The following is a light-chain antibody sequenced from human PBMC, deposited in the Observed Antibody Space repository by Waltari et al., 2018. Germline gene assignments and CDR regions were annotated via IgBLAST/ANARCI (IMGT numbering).Light chain of an antibody. CDR3: SSYAGNNFYV. Sequence: QSALTQPPSASGSPGQSVTISCPGTSSAVGYYNYVSWYQQHPGKAPKLMIFEVSKRFSGVPDRFSGSKSANTASLTVSGLQAEDEADYYCSSYAGNNFYVFGTGTTVTVL. CDR1: SSAVGYYNY. J-gene: IGLJ1*01. V-gene: IGLV2-8*01. CDR2: EVS.